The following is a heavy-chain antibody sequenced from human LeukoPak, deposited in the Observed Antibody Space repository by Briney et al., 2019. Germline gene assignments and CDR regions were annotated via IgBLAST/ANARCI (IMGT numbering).Heavy chain of an antibody. D-gene: IGHD6-13*01. Sequence: SVKVSCKASGLTFTSSAVQWVRQARGQRLEWIGWIVVGSGNTNYAQKFQERVTITRDMSTSTAYMELSSLRSEDTAVYYCAAGDHGSSSWPTPDYWGQGTLVTVSS. J-gene: IGHJ4*02. CDR3: AAGDHGSSSWPTPDY. CDR1: GLTFTSSA. CDR2: IVVGSGNT. V-gene: IGHV1-58*01.